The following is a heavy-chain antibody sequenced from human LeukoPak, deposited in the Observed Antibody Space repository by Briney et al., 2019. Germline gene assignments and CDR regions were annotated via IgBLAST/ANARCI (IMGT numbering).Heavy chain of an antibody. J-gene: IGHJ4*02. Sequence: GESLKISCKGSGYRFTSYWIGWVRPMPGKGLEWMGIIYPGDSDTRYSPSFQGQVTISADKSISTAYLQWSSLKASDTAMYYCASSYYYDSSGYPFDYWGQGTLVTVSS. V-gene: IGHV5-51*01. D-gene: IGHD3-22*01. CDR3: ASSYYYDSSGYPFDY. CDR2: IYPGDSDT. CDR1: GYRFTSYW.